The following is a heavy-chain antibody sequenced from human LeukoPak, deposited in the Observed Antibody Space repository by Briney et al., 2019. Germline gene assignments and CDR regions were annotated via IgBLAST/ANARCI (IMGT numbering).Heavy chain of an antibody. J-gene: IGHJ3*02. Sequence: SQTLSLTCTVSGGSISSGSYYWSWIRQPAGKGLEWIGRIYTSGSTNYNPSLKSRVTISVDTSKNQFSLKLSSVTAADTAVYYCARERPGITIFGVVIPSDAFDIWGQGTMVTVSS. CDR1: GGSISSGSYY. D-gene: IGHD3-3*01. CDR3: ARERPGITIFGVVIPSDAFDI. CDR2: IYTSGST. V-gene: IGHV4-61*02.